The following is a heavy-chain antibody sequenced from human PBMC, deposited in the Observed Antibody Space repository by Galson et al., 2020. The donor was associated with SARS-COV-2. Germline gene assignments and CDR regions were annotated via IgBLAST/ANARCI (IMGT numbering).Heavy chain of an antibody. CDR2: ISYDGSTE. D-gene: IGHD5-18*01. J-gene: IGHJ2*01. CDR3: AKASSGYSYGFYWYFDI. CDR1: GLTFSTGA. Sequence: GGSLRLSCAASGLTFSTGAMHWVRQAPGTGLEWVAVISYDGSTEYYADSVKGRFTISRDSSKNTLYLQMNNLRPEDTAVYYCAKASSGYSYGFYWYFDIWGRGTLVTASS. V-gene: IGHV3-30*18.